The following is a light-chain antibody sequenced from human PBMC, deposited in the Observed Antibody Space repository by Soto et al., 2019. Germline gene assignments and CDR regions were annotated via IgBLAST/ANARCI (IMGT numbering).Light chain of an antibody. CDR1: QTVLYNSNNKNH. CDR2: GAA. Sequence: DFVMTQAPDSLAVSLGERATINCKSSQTVLYNSNNKNHLGWFQQKPGHPPKLLIYGAATRASVVPDRFRGSGSGTDFTLTISSLQAEDVAVYYCQQYYCIPFTFGQGTKLEIK. J-gene: IGKJ2*01. V-gene: IGKV4-1*01. CDR3: QQYYCIPFT.